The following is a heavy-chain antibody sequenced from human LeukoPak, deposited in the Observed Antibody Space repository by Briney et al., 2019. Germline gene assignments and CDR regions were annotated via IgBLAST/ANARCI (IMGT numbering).Heavy chain of an antibody. J-gene: IGHJ5*02. CDR3: ARVGSYGPFDP. CDR2: IYYSGST. D-gene: IGHD5-18*01. V-gene: IGHV4-31*03. CDR1: GGSISSGGYY. Sequence: SETLSLTCTVSGGSISSGGYYWSWIRQHPGKGMEWIGYIYYSGSTYYNPSLKSRVTISVDTSKNQFSLKLSSVTAADTAVYYCARVGSYGPFDPWGQGTLVTVSS.